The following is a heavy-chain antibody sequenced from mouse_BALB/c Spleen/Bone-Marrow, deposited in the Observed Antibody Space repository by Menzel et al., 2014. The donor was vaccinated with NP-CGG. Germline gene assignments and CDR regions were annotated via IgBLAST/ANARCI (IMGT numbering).Heavy chain of an antibody. CDR3: AREDILYAMDY. CDR2: INPSNGRT. V-gene: IGHV1S81*02. CDR1: GYTFASYW. J-gene: IGHJ4*01. Sequence: QVQLQQSGAELVKPGASVKLSCKASGYTFASYWTHWVKQRPGQGLEWIGEINPSNGRTNYNEKFKSKATLTVDKSSSTAYMQLSSLTSEDSAVYYCAREDILYAMDYWGQGTSVTVSS.